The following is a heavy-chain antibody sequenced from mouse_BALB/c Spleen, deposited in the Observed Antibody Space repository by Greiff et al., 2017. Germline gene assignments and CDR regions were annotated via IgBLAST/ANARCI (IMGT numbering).Heavy chain of an antibody. D-gene: IGHD2-1*01. CDR1: GYTFTNYW. Sequence: VQLQQSGAELVRPGTSVKISCKASGYTFTNYWLGWVKQRPGHGLEWIGDIYPGGGYTNYNEKFKGKATLTADTSSSTAYMQLSSLTSEDSAVYFCARGDGNYGFWYFDVWGAGTTVTVSS. CDR3: ARGDGNYGFWYFDV. V-gene: IGHV1-63*02. CDR2: IYPGGGYT. J-gene: IGHJ1*01.